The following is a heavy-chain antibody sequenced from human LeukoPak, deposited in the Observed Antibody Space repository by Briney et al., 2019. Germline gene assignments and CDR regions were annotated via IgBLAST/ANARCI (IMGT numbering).Heavy chain of an antibody. Sequence: PGGSLRLSCAASGYTFTSYGISWVRQAPGQGLEWMGWISAYNGNTNYAQKLQGRVTMTTDTSTSTAYMELRSLRSDDTAVYYCARDGWGSTVTTAHNWYFDLWGRGTLVTVSS. CDR1: GYTFTSYG. CDR3: ARDGWGSTVTTAHNWYFDL. D-gene: IGHD4-17*01. CDR2: ISAYNGNT. J-gene: IGHJ2*01. V-gene: IGHV1-18*01.